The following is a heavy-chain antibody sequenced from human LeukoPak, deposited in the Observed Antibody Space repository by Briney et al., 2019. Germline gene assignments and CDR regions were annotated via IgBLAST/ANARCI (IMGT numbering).Heavy chain of an antibody. CDR1: GFTFSDYY. J-gene: IGHJ4*02. CDR2: ISLGGTTI. Sequence: GGSLRLSCAASGFTFSDYYLTWIRQAPGRGLEWVSYISLGGTTIYYADSVKGRVTISRDDAKNSLYLHMSSLRAEDTAVYYCARVFRDFWSGFDYWGQGALVTVSS. CDR3: ARVFRDFWSGFDY. D-gene: IGHD3-3*01. V-gene: IGHV3-11*04.